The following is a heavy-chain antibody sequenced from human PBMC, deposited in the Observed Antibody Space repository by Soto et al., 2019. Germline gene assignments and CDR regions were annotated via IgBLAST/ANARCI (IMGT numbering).Heavy chain of an antibody. CDR1: GYTLTELS. D-gene: IGHD5-18*01. V-gene: IGHV1-24*01. CDR2: FDPEDGET. Sequence: PGPSVKVSCKVSGYTLTELSMHWVRQAPGKGLEWMGGFDPEDGETIYAQKFQGRVTMTEDTSTDTAYMELSSLRSEDTAVYYCATRGYSYGYSDLPYWGQGTLVTVSS. CDR3: ATRGYSYGYSDLPY. J-gene: IGHJ4*02.